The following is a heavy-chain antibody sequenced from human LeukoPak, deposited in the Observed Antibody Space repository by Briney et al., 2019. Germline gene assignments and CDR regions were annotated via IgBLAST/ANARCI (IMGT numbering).Heavy chain of an antibody. D-gene: IGHD3-9*01. CDR1: GYTFTSYG. CDR2: ISAFNGNT. CDR3: ARDLLGILPGLNDY. Sequence: ASVKVSCKASGYTFTSYGISWVRQAPGQGLEWMGWISAFNGNTNYAQKLQGRVTMTTDTSTSTAYMELRSLRSDDTAVYYCARDLLGILPGLNDYWGQGTLVTVSS. V-gene: IGHV1-18*01. J-gene: IGHJ4*02.